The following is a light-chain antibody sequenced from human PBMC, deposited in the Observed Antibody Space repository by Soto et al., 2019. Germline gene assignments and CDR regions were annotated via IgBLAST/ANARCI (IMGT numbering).Light chain of an antibody. V-gene: IGLV2-23*01. Sequence: QSALTQPASVSGSPGQSFTISCTGTSSDVGSYNLVSWYRQHPGKAPKLMIYESSKRPSGLSNRFSGSKSGNTASLTISGLQAQDEADYYCCSYVGSSTLVFGGGTKLTVL. J-gene: IGLJ3*02. CDR3: CSYVGSSTLV. CDR2: ESS. CDR1: SSDVGSYNL.